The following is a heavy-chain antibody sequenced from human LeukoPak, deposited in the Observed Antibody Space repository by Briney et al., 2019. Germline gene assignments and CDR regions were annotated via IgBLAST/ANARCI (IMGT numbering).Heavy chain of an antibody. D-gene: IGHD6-13*01. Sequence: GSLRLSCAASGFTFSNYWMHWVCPAPGKGLVWVSRINSDGSSRNYADSVKGRFTISRDNAKNTLYLQMNSLRAEDTAVYCCASASSHRIAAGGDYWGQGTLVTVSS. CDR3: ASASSHRIAAGGDY. CDR1: GFTFSNYW. V-gene: IGHV3-74*01. CDR2: INSDGSSR. J-gene: IGHJ4*02.